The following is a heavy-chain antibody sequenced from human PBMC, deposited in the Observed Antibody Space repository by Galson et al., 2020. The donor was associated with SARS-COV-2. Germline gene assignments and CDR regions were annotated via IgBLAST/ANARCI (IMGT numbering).Heavy chain of an antibody. V-gene: IGHV1-18*04. CDR1: GYTFTSYG. CDR2: ISAYNGNT. Sequence: ASVKVSCKASGYTFTSYGISWVRQAPGQGLEWMGWISAYNGNTNYAQKLQGRVTMTTDTSTSTAYMELRSLRSDDTAVYYCARVLGAYCGGDCYFGVDSAFDIWGQGTMVTVSS. J-gene: IGHJ3*02. D-gene: IGHD2-21*02. CDR3: ARVLGAYCGGDCYFGVDSAFDI.